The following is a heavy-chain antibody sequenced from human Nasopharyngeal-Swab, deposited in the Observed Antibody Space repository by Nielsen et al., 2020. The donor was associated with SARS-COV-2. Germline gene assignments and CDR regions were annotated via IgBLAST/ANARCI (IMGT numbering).Heavy chain of an antibody. Sequence: WIRQPPGQGLEWVSAISGSGGSTYYADSVKGRFTISRDNSKNTLYLQMNSLRAEDTAVYYCYVLLWFGDYYYGMDVWGQGTTVTVSS. V-gene: IGHV3-23*01. J-gene: IGHJ6*02. D-gene: IGHD3-10*01. CDR2: ISGSGGST. CDR3: YVLLWFGDYYYGMDV.